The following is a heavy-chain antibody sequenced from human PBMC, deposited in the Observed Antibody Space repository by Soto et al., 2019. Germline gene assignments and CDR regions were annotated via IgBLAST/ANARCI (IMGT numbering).Heavy chain of an antibody. CDR3: ARAVYCGSDCYSYGMDV. CDR1: GYTFTDDY. D-gene: IGHD3-22*01. Sequence: GASVKVSCKTSGYTFTDDYLHWVRQAPGQGLEWMGWINPHSGNTNYAQKFLGRVSMTRDTSISTAYMELLSLTSDDTAIYYCARAVYCGSDCYSYGMDVWGQGTTVTVSS. J-gene: IGHJ6*02. CDR2: INPHSGNT. V-gene: IGHV1-2*02.